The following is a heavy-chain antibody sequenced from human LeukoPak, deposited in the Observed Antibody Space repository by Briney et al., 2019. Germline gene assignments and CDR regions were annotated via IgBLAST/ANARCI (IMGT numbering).Heavy chain of an antibody. Sequence: PGGSLRLSCAASGFTFSSYAMSWVRQAPGKGLEWVSAISGSGGSTYYADSVKGRFTISRDNSKNTLYLQMHSLRAGDTAVYYCAKAGGDYGDYYYYYYGMDVWGQGTTVTVSS. V-gene: IGHV3-23*01. CDR1: GFTFSSYA. CDR3: AKAGGDYGDYYYYYYGMDV. D-gene: IGHD4-17*01. J-gene: IGHJ6*02. CDR2: ISGSGGST.